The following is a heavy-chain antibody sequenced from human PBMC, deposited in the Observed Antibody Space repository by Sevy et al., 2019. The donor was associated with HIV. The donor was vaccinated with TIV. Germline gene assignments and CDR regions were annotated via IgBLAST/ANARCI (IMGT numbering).Heavy chain of an antibody. J-gene: IGHJ4*02. CDR3: XXXXXXXXXXNGAFDY. Sequence: GGSLRLSCAASGFPFSNYPMSWVRQAPGKGLEWVSAISGSGVSTYYADSVKGRFTISRDNSKNTLSLQMNSLRAEDXXXXXXXXXXXXXXXXNGAFDYWGQGTLVTVSS. CDR2: ISGSGVST. D-gene: IGHD2-8*01. CDR1: GFPFSNYP. V-gene: IGHV3-23*01.